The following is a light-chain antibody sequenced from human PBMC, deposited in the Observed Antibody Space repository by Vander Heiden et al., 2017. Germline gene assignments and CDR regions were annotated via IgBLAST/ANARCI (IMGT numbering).Light chain of an antibody. CDR2: DVS. CDR1: SSDIGAYDY. J-gene: IGLJ1*01. V-gene: IGLV2-14*03. Sequence: QSALTQPAFVSGSPGQSITISCTGTSSDIGAYDYVSWYQHHPGKSPKLMIYDVSSRPSGVSDRFSGSKSANTASLTISGLQAEDEADYYCTSFTSSSPHYFFGTGTKVTVL. CDR3: TSFTSSSPHYF.